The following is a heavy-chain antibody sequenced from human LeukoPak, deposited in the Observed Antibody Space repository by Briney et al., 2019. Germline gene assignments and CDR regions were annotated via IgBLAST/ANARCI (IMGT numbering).Heavy chain of an antibody. V-gene: IGHV3-9*01. CDR1: GFTFDDNA. CDR3: VKDSDGADSPY. J-gene: IGHJ4*02. Sequence: GGSLRLSCAVSGFTFDDNAMHWVRHAPGKGLEWVSGISWNSGGIAYADSVRGRFTVSRDNAKNSLYLQMSSLRAEDTAFYYCVKDSDGADSPYWGQGILVTVSS. D-gene: IGHD4-23*01. CDR2: ISWNSGGI.